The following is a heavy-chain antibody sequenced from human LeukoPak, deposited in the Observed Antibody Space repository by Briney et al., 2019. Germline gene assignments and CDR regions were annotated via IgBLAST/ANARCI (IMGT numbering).Heavy chain of an antibody. CDR1: GGSISSYY. CDR2: IYYSVGT. J-gene: IGHJ4*02. D-gene: IGHD1-26*01. Sequence: SQTLSLTCTVAGGSISSYYWSWVRHPQEKGLEWIGYIYYSVGTSYNTSLRSRVTISVEAPKTQFSLKLSSVTAADTAVYYCARLVGTTRWSQGTLVTVSS. V-gene: IGHV4-59*01. CDR3: ARLVGTTR.